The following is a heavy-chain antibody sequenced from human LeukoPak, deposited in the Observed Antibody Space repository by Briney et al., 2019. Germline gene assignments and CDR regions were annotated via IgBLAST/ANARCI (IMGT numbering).Heavy chain of an antibody. CDR2: ISSSSSYI. V-gene: IGHV3-21*01. Sequence: PGGSLRLSCAASGFTFSSYSMNWVRQAPGKGLEWVSSISSSSSYIYYADSVKGRFTISRDNAKNSLYLQMNSLRAEDTAVYYCARDFLYSGSSGYWGQGTLVTVSS. CDR3: ARDFLYSGSSGY. D-gene: IGHD6-6*01. J-gene: IGHJ4*02. CDR1: GFTFSSYS.